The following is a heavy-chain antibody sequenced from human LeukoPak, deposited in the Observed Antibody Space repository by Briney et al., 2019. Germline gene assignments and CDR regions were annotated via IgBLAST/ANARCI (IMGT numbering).Heavy chain of an antibody. D-gene: IGHD6-13*01. CDR3: ARVSYSSSWSSFDY. J-gene: IGHJ4*02. Sequence: GASVKVSCKASGYTFTSYDINRVRQATGQGLEWMGWLNPNSGNTGYAQKFQGRVTMTRNTSISTAYMELSSLRSEDTAVYYCARVSYSSSWSSFDYWGQGTLVTVSS. V-gene: IGHV1-8*01. CDR2: LNPNSGNT. CDR1: GYTFTSYD.